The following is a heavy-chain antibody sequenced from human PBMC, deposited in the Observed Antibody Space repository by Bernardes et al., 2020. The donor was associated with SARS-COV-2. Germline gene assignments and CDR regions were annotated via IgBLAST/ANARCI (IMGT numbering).Heavy chain of an antibody. Sequence: GGSLRLSCAASGFTFSSYEMNWVRQAPGKGLEWVSHITSSGSTTQYADSVKGRFTISRDNTKNSLYLQMNSLRAEDAGVYYCASIYAMDVWGQGTKVTVSS. CDR3: ASIYAMDV. V-gene: IGHV3-48*03. CDR1: GFTFSSYE. J-gene: IGHJ6*02. CDR2: ITSSGSTT.